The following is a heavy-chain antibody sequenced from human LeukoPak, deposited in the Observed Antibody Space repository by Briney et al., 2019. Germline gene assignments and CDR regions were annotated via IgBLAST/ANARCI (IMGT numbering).Heavy chain of an antibody. V-gene: IGHV3-21*01. D-gene: IGHD2-15*01. J-gene: IGHJ6*03. CDR3: ARGSCSGGSCYRYFLSYYYYYYMDV. CDR2: ISSSSSYI. Sequence: PGGSLRLSCAASGFTFSSYSMNWVRQAPGKGLEWVSSISSSSSYIYYADSVKGRFTISRDNAKNSLYLQMSSLRAEDTAVYYCARGSCSGGSCYRYFLSYYYYYYMDVWGKGTTVTVSS. CDR1: GFTFSSYS.